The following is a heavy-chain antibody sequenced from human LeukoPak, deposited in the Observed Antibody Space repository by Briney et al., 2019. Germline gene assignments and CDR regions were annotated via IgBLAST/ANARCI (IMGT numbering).Heavy chain of an antibody. D-gene: IGHD5-12*01. V-gene: IGHV1-46*01. CDR2: INPSGCST. Sequence: ASVKVSCKASGYTFTSYYMHWVRQAPGQGLEWMGIINPSGCSTSYAQKFQGRVTMTRDMSTSTVYMELSSLRSEDTAVYYCARDGNPSYGIEWLRKIGWFDPWGQGTLVTVSS. J-gene: IGHJ5*02. CDR3: ARDGNPSYGIEWLRKIGWFDP. CDR1: GYTFTSYY.